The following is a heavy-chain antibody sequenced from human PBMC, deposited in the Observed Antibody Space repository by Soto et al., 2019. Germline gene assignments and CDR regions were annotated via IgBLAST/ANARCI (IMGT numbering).Heavy chain of an antibody. CDR3: ASRGYSYGPSDFDY. V-gene: IGHV1-69*13. D-gene: IGHD5-18*01. Sequence: ASVKVSCKASGGTLSSYAISWVRQAPGQGLEWMGGIIPIFGTANYAQKFQGRVTITADESTSTAYMELSSLRSEDTAVYYCASRGYSYGPSDFDYWGQGTLVTVSS. CDR2: IIPIFGTA. CDR1: GGTLSSYA. J-gene: IGHJ4*02.